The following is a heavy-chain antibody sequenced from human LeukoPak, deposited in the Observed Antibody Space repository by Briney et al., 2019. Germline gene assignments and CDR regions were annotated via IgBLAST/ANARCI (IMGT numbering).Heavy chain of an antibody. CDR3: ARDCNYDSSGYYSEYFDY. V-gene: IGHV4-34*01. CDR1: GGSFSSYY. CDR2: INHSGST. J-gene: IGHJ4*02. D-gene: IGHD3-22*01. Sequence: PSETLSLTCAVYGGSFSSYYWSWIRQPPGKGLEWIGEINHSGSTNYNPSLKSRVTISVDTSKNQFSLKLSSVTAADTAVYYCARDCNYDSSGYYSEYFDYWGQGTLVTVSS.